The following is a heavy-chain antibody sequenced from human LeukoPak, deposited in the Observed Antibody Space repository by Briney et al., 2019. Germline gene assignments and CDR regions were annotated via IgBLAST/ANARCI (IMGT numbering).Heavy chain of an antibody. D-gene: IGHD3-16*01. J-gene: IGHJ4*02. CDR3: SRDKLGGFDS. CDR1: GYTFTGYY. CDR2: INPNSGDT. Sequence: ASVKVSCKASGYTFTGYYMHWVRQAPGQGLEWMGWINPNSGDTDYAQKFQGRVTMTRDTSISTAYMELSRLKSDDTAVYYCSRDKLGGFDSWGQGTLVTVSS. V-gene: IGHV1-2*02.